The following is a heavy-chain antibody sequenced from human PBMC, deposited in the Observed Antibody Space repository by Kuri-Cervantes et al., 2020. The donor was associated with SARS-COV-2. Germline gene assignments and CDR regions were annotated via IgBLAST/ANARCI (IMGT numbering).Heavy chain of an antibody. CDR2: MNPNSGNT. D-gene: IGHD4-11*01. V-gene: IGHV1-8*02. CDR3: TREAYDYNMGFDS. J-gene: IGHJ4*02. Sequence: ASVKVSCKASGYTFTGYDINWVRQATGQGLEWMGWMNPNSGNTGYAQKFQGRVTMTRNTSISTAYMELSSLRSGDTAVYYCTREAYDYNMGFDSWGQGTLVTVSS. CDR1: GYTFTGYD.